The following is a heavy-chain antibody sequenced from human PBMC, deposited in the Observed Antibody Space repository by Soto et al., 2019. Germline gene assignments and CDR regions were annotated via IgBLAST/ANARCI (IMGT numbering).Heavy chain of an antibody. Sequence: PSETLSLTCTVSGGSISSSSYYWGWIRQPPGKGLEWIGYIYYSGNTYYNPSLKSRVTISVDTSKNQFSLKLSSVTAADTAVYYCARHGDYYGSGSLFYYYYGMDVWGQGTTVTVSS. D-gene: IGHD3-10*01. CDR3: ARHGDYYGSGSLFYYYYGMDV. CDR2: IYYSGNT. J-gene: IGHJ6*02. CDR1: GGSISSSSYY. V-gene: IGHV4-39*01.